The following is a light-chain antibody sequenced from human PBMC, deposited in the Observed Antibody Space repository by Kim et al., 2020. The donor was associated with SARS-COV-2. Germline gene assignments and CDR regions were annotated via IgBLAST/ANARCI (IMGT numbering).Light chain of an antibody. Sequence: QSALTQPASVSGSPGQSITISCTGTSSDVGGYNYVSWYQQHPGKAPKLMIYDVSNRPSGVSNRFSGSKSGNTASLTISGLQAEDEADYYCSSYTSSSTSYVVGTGTKVTVL. V-gene: IGLV2-14*03. CDR1: SSDVGGYNY. J-gene: IGLJ1*01. CDR3: SSYTSSSTSYV. CDR2: DVS.